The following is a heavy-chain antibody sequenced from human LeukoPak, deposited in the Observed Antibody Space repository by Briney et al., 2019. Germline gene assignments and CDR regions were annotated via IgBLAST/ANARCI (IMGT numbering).Heavy chain of an antibody. D-gene: IGHD2-15*01. CDR1: GYSFTSSW. Sequence: GESLKISCEGSGYSFTSSWIGWVRQMPGKGLEWMGIIYPGDSEIRYSPSFQGQVTISADKSITTAYLQWSSLKASDTAIYYCARGLYCSGGSCRFDYWGQGTLVTVSS. CDR2: IYPGDSEI. CDR3: ARGLYCSGGSCRFDY. J-gene: IGHJ4*02. V-gene: IGHV5-51*01.